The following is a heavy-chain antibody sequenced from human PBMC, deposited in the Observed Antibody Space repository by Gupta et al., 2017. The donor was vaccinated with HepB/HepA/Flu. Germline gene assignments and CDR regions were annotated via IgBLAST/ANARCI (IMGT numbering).Heavy chain of an antibody. D-gene: IGHD3-22*01. CDR2: IYYSGST. CDR1: GDSISSSNCY. V-gene: IGHV4-39*01. CDR3: ARHVRYDHYSRGDADYYSSGMDV. J-gene: IGHJ6*02. Sequence: QLQESGPGLVKPSETLSLTCTVSGDSISSSNCYWGWVRQPPGKGPEWIGTIYYSGSTYYNPSLRGRVTRSVDTSKNQFSLKLRSVTAADTAVYYCARHVRYDHYSRGDADYYSSGMDVWGQGTTVTVSS.